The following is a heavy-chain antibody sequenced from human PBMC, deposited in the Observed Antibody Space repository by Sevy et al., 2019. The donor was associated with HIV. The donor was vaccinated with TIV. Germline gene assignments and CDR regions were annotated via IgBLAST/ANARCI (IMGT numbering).Heavy chain of an antibody. CDR1: GFTFGGYM. V-gene: IGHV3-23*01. CDR3: VKEGRDDFNPYLDF. J-gene: IGHJ4*02. Sequence: GGSLRLSCAGSGFTFGGYMMNWVRQAPGRGLEWVARVSRNGGTPEYGDSAKGRFTISRDNSKNTVYLQLKELRAEDTALYYCVKEGRDDFNPYLDFWGQGFLVTVSS. D-gene: IGHD3-10*01. CDR2: VSRNGGTP.